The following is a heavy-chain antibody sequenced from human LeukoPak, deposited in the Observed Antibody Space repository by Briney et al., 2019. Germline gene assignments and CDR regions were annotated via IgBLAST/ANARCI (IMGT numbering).Heavy chain of an antibody. Sequence: SETLSLTCTVSGGSISGYYWSWIRQPAGKGLEWIGRVNSRGSTNYNPSLKSRVTLSVDTSKNQFSLKLSSVTAADTAVYYCARFYGDYNFDYWGQGTLVTVSS. V-gene: IGHV4-4*07. CDR3: ARFYGDYNFDY. D-gene: IGHD4-17*01. CDR2: VNSRGST. CDR1: GGSISGYY. J-gene: IGHJ4*02.